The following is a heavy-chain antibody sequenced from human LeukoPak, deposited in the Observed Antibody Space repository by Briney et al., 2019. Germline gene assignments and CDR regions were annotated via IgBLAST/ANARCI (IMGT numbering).Heavy chain of an antibody. CDR2: IYHTGST. Sequence: SETLSLTCTISGGSVSDYYWSWIRQSPGKGLEWIGYIYHTGSTSYTPSLKSRVTISADTSQNQFSLKLSSVTAADTAVYYCARSEYHIFAGYWGQGTLVTVSS. CDR1: GGSVSDYY. CDR3: ARSEYHIFAGY. D-gene: IGHD3-9*01. J-gene: IGHJ4*02. V-gene: IGHV4-59*02.